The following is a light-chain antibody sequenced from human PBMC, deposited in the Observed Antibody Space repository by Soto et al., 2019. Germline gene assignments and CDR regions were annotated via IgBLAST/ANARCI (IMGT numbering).Light chain of an antibody. Sequence: EIVMTQSPATLSLSPGDRATLSCRASQSVRSHLAWFQQKPGQPPRLLIFGESTRATGVPARFSGSGAGTEFTLTISRLEPEDFAVYYCQQYGSSPTFGQWTKVEIK. CDR1: QSVRSH. J-gene: IGKJ1*01. V-gene: IGKV3-15*01. CDR3: QQYGSSPT. CDR2: GES.